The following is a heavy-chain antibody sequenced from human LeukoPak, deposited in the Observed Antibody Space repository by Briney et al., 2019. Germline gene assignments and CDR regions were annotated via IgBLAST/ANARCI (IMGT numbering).Heavy chain of an antibody. D-gene: IGHD6-13*01. Sequence: GASVKVSCTVSGYTLTELSMHWVRQAPGKGLEWMGGFDPEDGETIYAQKFQGRVTMTEDTSTDTAYMELSSLRSEDTAVYYCATPGIAAAPSPHIDYWGQGTLVTVSS. CDR3: ATPGIAAAPSPHIDY. V-gene: IGHV1-24*01. J-gene: IGHJ4*02. CDR2: FDPEDGET. CDR1: GYTLTELS.